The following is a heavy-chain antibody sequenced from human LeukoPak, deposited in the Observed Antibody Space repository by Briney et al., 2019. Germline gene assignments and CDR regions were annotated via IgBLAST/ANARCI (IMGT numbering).Heavy chain of an antibody. Sequence: SETLSLTCAVYGGSFSGYYWSWIRRPPGKGREWIGEINHSRSTNYNPSLKSRVTISVDTSKNQFSLKLSFVTAADTAVYYCAGSGYSGYDLNYWGPGTLVTVSS. CDR3: AGSGYSGYDLNY. D-gene: IGHD5-12*01. J-gene: IGHJ4*02. CDR1: GGSFSGYY. V-gene: IGHV4-34*01. CDR2: INHSRST.